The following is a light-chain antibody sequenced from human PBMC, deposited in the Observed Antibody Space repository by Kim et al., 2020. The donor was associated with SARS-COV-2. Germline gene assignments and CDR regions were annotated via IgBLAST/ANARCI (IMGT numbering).Light chain of an antibody. CDR1: KLGDKY. Sequence: SVSPGQTASITCSGDKLGDKYAYWYQQKPGQSPVVVIYQDDKRPSGIPERFSGSNSGNTATLTISGTQSADEADYYCQAWDSAVVFGGGTKVTV. J-gene: IGLJ2*01. V-gene: IGLV3-1*01. CDR3: QAWDSAVV. CDR2: QDD.